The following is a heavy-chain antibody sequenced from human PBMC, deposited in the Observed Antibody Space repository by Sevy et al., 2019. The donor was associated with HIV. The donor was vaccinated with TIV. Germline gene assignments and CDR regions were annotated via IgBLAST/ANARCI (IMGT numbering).Heavy chain of an antibody. J-gene: IGHJ5*02. CDR3: ARGYYDSSGYYYH. CDR2: INPNSGAT. V-gene: IGHV1-2*04. CDR1: KYPFNGYY. D-gene: IGHD3-22*01. Sequence: ASVKVSCKASKYPFNGYYIHWVRQAPGQGLEWMGWINPNSGATTYAQKFQGWVTMTRDTSISTAYMELSRLRFDDTAVYYCARGYYDSSGYYYHWGQGTLVTVSS.